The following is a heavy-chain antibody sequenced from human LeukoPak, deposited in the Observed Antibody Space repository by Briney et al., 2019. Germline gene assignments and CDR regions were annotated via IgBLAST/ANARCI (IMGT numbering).Heavy chain of an antibody. CDR2: VDPEDGEA. V-gene: IGHV1-69-2*01. CDR3: ATDRDSSSSFK. CDR1: GYTFTDYY. J-gene: IGHJ4*02. D-gene: IGHD6-6*01. Sequence: GASVKVSCKVSGYTFTDYYMHWVQQAPGKGLEWMGPVDPEDGEAIYAEKFQGRVTITADTSTDTAYMELSSLRSEDTAVYYCATDRDSSSSFKWGQGTLVTVSS.